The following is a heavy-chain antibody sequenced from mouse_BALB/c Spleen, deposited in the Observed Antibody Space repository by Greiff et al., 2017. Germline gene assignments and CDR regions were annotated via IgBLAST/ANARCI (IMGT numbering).Heavy chain of an antibody. CDR1: GFNFKDTY. Sequence: EVQLQQSGAELVKPGASVKLSCTASGFNFKDTYMHWVKQRPEQGLEWIGRIDPANGNTKYDQKFQGKATITADTSSNTAYLQLSSLTSEDTAVYYCARDYYRYRYFDYWGQGTTLTVSS. D-gene: IGHD2-14*01. J-gene: IGHJ2*01. V-gene: IGHV14-3*02. CDR3: ARDYYRYRYFDY. CDR2: IDPANGNT.